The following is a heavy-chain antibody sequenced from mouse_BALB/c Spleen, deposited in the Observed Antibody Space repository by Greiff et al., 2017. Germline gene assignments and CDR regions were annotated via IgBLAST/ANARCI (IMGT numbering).Heavy chain of an antibody. Sequence: EVQVVESGGGLVKPGGSLKLSCAASGFTFSSYAMSWVRQSPEKRLEWVAEISSGGSYTYYPDTVTGRFTISRDNAKNTLYLEMSSLRSEDTAMYYCARQRYDGGGYFDYWGQGTTLTVSS. V-gene: IGHV5-9-4*01. CDR1: GFTFSSYA. CDR2: ISSGGSYT. J-gene: IGHJ2*01. D-gene: IGHD2-14*01. CDR3: ARQRYDGGGYFDY.